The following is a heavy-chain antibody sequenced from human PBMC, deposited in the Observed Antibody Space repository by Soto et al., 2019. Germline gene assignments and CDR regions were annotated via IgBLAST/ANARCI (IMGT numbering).Heavy chain of an antibody. D-gene: IGHD6-19*01. Sequence: EVQLVESGGGLVQPGGSLRLSCAASGFTVISNYMSWVRQAPGKGLEWVSVIYSGGSTYYADSVKGRFTISRDNSKNTLYLQMNSLRAEDTAVYYCARDKGYSSGWVDYWGQGTLVTVSS. CDR1: GFTVISNY. V-gene: IGHV3-66*01. CDR2: IYSGGST. CDR3: ARDKGYSSGWVDY. J-gene: IGHJ4*02.